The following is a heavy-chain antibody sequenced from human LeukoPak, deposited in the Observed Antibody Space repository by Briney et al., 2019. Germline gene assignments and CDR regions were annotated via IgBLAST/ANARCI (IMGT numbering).Heavy chain of an antibody. CDR2: IQTSGSS. CDR3: ARDAFLGIVVPVNWFDP. J-gene: IGHJ5*02. V-gene: IGHV4-4*07. Sequence: SETLSLICTVSGGSISSHYWSWIRQPAGKGLEWIGRIQTSGSSNYNPSLESRVTMSIDTSANQISLQLSAVTAADTAVYYCARDAFLGIVVPVNWFDPWGQGTLVTVSS. CDR1: GGSISSHY. D-gene: IGHD2-15*01.